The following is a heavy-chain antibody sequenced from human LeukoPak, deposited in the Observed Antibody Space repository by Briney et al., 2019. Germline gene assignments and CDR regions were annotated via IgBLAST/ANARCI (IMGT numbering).Heavy chain of an antibody. V-gene: IGHV4-4*07. CDR3: ARDAPRADYYDSSGYYYVDYFDY. CDR1: GGSFSGYY. D-gene: IGHD3-22*01. CDR2: IYTSGST. J-gene: IGHJ4*02. Sequence: KTSETLSLTCAVYGGSFSGYYWSWIRQPAGKGLEWIGRIYTSGSTNYNPSLKSRVTMSVDTSKNQFSLKLSSVTAADAAVYYCARDAPRADYYDSSGYYYVDYFDYWGQGTLVTVSS.